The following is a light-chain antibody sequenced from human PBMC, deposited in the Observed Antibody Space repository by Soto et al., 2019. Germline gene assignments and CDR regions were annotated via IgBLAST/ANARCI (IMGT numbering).Light chain of an antibody. CDR3: SSYRSSSTV. CDR1: SSDVGSYNY. CDR2: EVS. V-gene: IGLV2-14*01. J-gene: IGLJ1*01. Sequence: QSALTQPASVSGSPGQSITISCTGTSSDVGSYNYVSWYQQHPGKAPKLMIYEVSTRPSGVSSRFSGSKSGNTASLTISGLQAEDEADHYCSSYRSSSTVFGTGTKVTVL.